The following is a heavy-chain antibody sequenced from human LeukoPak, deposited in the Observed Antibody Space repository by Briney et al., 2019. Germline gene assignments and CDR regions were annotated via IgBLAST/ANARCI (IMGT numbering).Heavy chain of an antibody. CDR2: ISGSGGST. CDR1: GFTFSTYA. Sequence: GGSLRLSCTASGFTFSTYAMSWVRQAPGEGLEWVSGISGSGGSTYYTDSVKGRFTISRDNSKNTLHLQMSSLRAEDTALYYCVKDRCNRTTCPEVWGQGTLVTVSS. D-gene: IGHD2-2*01. J-gene: IGHJ4*02. V-gene: IGHV3-23*01. CDR3: VKDRCNRTTCPEV.